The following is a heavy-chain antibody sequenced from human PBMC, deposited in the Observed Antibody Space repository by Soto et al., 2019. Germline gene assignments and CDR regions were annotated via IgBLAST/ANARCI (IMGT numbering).Heavy chain of an antibody. CDR3: AREACSRNGRYFHY. V-gene: IGHV3-11*01. CDR1: GFTFSNFD. CDR2: TSGSSL. Sequence: QIQLVESGGDLVQPGGSLRLSCAASGFTFSNFDITWIRQAPGKGLEWVATSGSSLDYADSVKGRFTVSRDNTKKFLYIQRSGVRAEDTAVYYCAREACSRNGRYFHYWGPGTLVTVSS. J-gene: IGHJ4*02. D-gene: IGHD2-8*01.